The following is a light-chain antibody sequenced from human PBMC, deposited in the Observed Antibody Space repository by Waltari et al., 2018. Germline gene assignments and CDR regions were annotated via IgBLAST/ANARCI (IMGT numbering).Light chain of an antibody. J-gene: IGKJ1*01. Sequence: VLTQFPDTLSVSPGERATLSCRASQSVTTNLAWYQQKPGLPPRLLIYGASTRATGVPARFSGSGSGTEFTLIISSLQSEDFAVYYCQQYHQRPTWTFGQGTKVEIK. CDR3: QQYHQRPTWT. CDR2: GAS. CDR1: QSVTTN. V-gene: IGKV3-15*01.